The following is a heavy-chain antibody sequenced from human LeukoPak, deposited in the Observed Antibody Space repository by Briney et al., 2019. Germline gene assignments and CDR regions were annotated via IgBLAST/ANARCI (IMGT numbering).Heavy chain of an antibody. J-gene: IGHJ5*02. D-gene: IGHD2-2*01. CDR3: AKDSTPTIVVVPAAWFDP. Sequence: GGSLRLSCAASGFTFSSYAMSRVRQAPGKGLEWVSAISGSGGSTYYADSVKGRFTISRDNSKNTLYLQMNSLRAEDTAVYYCAKDSTPTIVVVPAAWFDPWGQGTLVTVSS. CDR1: GFTFSSYA. CDR2: ISGSGGST. V-gene: IGHV3-23*01.